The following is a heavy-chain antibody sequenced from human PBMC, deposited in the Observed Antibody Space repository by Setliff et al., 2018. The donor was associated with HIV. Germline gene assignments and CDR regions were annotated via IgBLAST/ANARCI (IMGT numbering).Heavy chain of an antibody. CDR3: ASLTTDRFLEWLFVY. CDR2: IYYSGST. CDR1: GGSISSSSYY. D-gene: IGHD3-3*01. Sequence: SETLSLTCTVSGGSISSSSYYWGWIRQPPGKGLEWIGSIYYSGSTYYNPSLKTRVTISVDTSKNQFSLKLSSVTAADTAAYYCASLTTDRFLEWLFVYWGQGTLVTVSS. J-gene: IGHJ4*02. V-gene: IGHV4-39*01.